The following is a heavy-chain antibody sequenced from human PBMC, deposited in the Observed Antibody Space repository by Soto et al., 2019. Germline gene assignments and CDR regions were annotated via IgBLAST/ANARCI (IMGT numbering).Heavy chain of an antibody. J-gene: IGHJ4*02. V-gene: IGHV3-33*01. D-gene: IGHD2-8*02. CDR2: IWHDGSSK. CDR1: GFTFSNYG. CDR3: ARDGKNTWSFDS. Sequence: GGSLRLSCAASGFTFSNYGMHWVRQAPGKGLEWVTIIWHDGSSKYYADSVKGRFTISRDNPKKMVYLQMNSLRAEDTAVYYCARDGKNTWSFDSWGRGILVTVSS.